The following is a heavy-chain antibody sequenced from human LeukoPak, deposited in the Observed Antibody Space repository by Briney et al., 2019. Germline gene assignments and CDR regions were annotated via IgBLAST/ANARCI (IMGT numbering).Heavy chain of an antibody. J-gene: IGHJ4*02. V-gene: IGHV3-30*04. Sequence: GGSLRLSCAASGFTFSTYAIHWVRRAPGKGLEWVAVISYDGSNKYYADSVKGRFTISRDNSKNTLYLQMNSLRAEDTAVYYCARDGRDGYNLGVLDYWGQGTLVTVSS. CDR3: ARDGRDGYNLGVLDY. CDR1: GFTFSTYA. D-gene: IGHD5-24*01. CDR2: ISYDGSNK.